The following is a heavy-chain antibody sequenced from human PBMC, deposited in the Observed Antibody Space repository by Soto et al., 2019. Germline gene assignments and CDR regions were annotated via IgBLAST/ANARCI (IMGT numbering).Heavy chain of an antibody. Sequence: PGGSLRLSCAASGFTFSSYSMNWVRQTPGKGLEWVSSISSSSSYIYYADSVKGRFTISRGNAKNSLYLQMNSLRAEDTAVYYCARGRSGVVVITPNYHYGMDVWGQGTTVTVSS. CDR1: GFTFSSYS. CDR3: ARGRSGVVVITPNYHYGMDV. CDR2: ISSSSSYI. J-gene: IGHJ6*02. D-gene: IGHD3-22*01. V-gene: IGHV3-21*01.